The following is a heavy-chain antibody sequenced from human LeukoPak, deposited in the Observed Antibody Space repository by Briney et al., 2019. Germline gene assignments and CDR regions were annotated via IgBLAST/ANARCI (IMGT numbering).Heavy chain of an antibody. J-gene: IGHJ6*02. CDR1: GGSISSGDCY. CDR2: IYYSGST. V-gene: IGHV4-30-4*01. CDR3: ARDPDIVVGGHSVYGMDV. D-gene: IGHD2-15*01. Sequence: SQTLSLTCTVSGGSISSGDCYWSWIRQPPGKGLEWIGYIYYSGSTYYNPSLKSRVTISVDTSKNQFSLKLSSVTAADTAVYYCARDPDIVVGGHSVYGMDVWGQGTTVTVSS.